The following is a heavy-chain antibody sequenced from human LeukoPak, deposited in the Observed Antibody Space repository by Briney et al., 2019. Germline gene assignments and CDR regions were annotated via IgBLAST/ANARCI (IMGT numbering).Heavy chain of an antibody. CDR1: GFTFDDYA. J-gene: IGHJ6*03. Sequence: GGSLRLSCAASGFTFDDYAMHWVRQAPGKGLEWVSGISWNSGSIGYADSVKGRFTISRDNSKNSFYLQMNSLRAEDTAVYYCARDRPEDCSGGSCYYYYYYMDVWGKGTTVTISS. D-gene: IGHD2-15*01. CDR3: ARDRPEDCSGGSCYYYYYYMDV. CDR2: ISWNSGSI. V-gene: IGHV3-9*01.